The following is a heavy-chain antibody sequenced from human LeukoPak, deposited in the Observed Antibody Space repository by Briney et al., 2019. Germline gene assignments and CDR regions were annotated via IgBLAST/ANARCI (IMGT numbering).Heavy chain of an antibody. V-gene: IGHV4-39*01. D-gene: IGHD4-23*01. CDR2: IYYTGIT. Sequence: SETLSLTCTVSGGSISSSNDNWGWIRQPPGKELEWIGSIYYTGITYYNPSVMSRVTMSVDTSKNQFSLRLSSVTAADTAMYYCARQGRATVVMYMDDWGKGTTVTVSS. J-gene: IGHJ6*03. CDR3: ARQGRATVVMYMDD. CDR1: GGSISSSNDN.